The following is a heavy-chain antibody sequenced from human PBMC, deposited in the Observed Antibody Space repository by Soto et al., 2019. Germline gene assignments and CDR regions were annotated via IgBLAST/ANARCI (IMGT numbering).Heavy chain of an antibody. V-gene: IGHV3-23*01. J-gene: IGHJ4*02. CDR2: ISTSGGNT. Sequence: AFGLNSGNLGSSWVRIEQRKGLEWVSGISTSGGNTYYADSVKGRFTISRDNSKNTLHLQMNSLRAEDTAVYYCAEGFVGVCYHCFYYFASWGQGALVTVSS. D-gene: IGHD2-8*01. CDR3: AEGFVGVCYHCFYYFAS. CDR1: GLNSGNLG.